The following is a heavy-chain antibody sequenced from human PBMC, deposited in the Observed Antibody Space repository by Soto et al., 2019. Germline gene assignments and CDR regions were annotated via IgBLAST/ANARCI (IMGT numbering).Heavy chain of an antibody. CDR1: GFTFSSYS. J-gene: IGHJ6*03. CDR3: ASIPRWGYCSGGSCYSYYYYYMDV. V-gene: IGHV3-21*01. Sequence: GGSLRLSCAASGFTFSSYSMNWVRQAPGKGLEWVSSISSSSSYIYYADSVKGRFTISRDNAKNSLYLQMNSLRAEDTAVYYCASIPRWGYCSGGSCYSYYYYYMDVWGKGTTVTVSS. D-gene: IGHD2-15*01. CDR2: ISSSSSYI.